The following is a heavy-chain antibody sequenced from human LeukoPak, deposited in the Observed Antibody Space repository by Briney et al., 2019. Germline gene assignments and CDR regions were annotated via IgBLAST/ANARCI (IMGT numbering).Heavy chain of an antibody. CDR2: INTDGGST. CDR3: GRGFSIVPAGIPDY. V-gene: IGHV3-74*01. CDR1: GFTFGSYW. D-gene: IGHD2-2*02. Sequence: PGGSLRLSCAASGFTFGSYWMHWVRQAPGKGLVWVSRINTDGGSTTYADSVKGRFTISRDNAKNTLYLQTNSLRAEDTAVYYCGRGFSIVPAGIPDYWGLGTLVTVSS. J-gene: IGHJ4*02.